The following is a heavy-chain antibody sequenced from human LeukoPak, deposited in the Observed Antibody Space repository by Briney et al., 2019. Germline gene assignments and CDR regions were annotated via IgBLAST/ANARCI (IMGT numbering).Heavy chain of an antibody. CDR1: GGTFSSYA. Sequence: SVKVSCTASGGTFSSYAISWVRQAPGQGLEWVGGIIPIFGTANYAQKFQGRVTITADKSTSTAYMQLSSLRSEDTAVYYCARDREYSGSNVAVYWGQGTLVTVSS. CDR3: ARDREYSGSNVAVY. V-gene: IGHV1-69*06. CDR2: IIPIFGTA. D-gene: IGHD1-26*01. J-gene: IGHJ4*02.